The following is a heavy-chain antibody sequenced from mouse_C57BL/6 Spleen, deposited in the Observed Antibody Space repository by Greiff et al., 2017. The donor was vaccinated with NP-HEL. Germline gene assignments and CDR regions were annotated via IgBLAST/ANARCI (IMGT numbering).Heavy chain of an antibody. J-gene: IGHJ1*03. V-gene: IGHV1-80*01. CDR3: ARTYYDGSSYWYFDV. CDR1: GYAFSSYW. CDR2: IYPGDGDT. D-gene: IGHD1-1*01. Sequence: QVQLQQSGAELVKPGASVKISCKASGYAFSSYWMNWVKQRPGKGLEWIGQIYPGDGDTNYNGKFKGKATLTADKSSSTAYMQLSSLTSEDSAVYFCARTYYDGSSYWYFDVWGTGTTVTVSS.